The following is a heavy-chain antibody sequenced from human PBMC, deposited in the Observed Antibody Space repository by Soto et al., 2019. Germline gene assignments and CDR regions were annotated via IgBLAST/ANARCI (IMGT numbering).Heavy chain of an antibody. CDR2: INHSGST. Sequence: SETLSLTCAVYGGSFSGYYWSWIRQPPGKGLEWIGEINHSGSTNYNPSLKSRVTISVDTSKNQFSLKLSSVTAADTAVYYCARRRAIFSIAEAAFDHWGQGTLVIVSS. J-gene: IGHJ4*02. D-gene: IGHD6-13*01. CDR3: ARRRAIFSIAEAAFDH. V-gene: IGHV4-34*01. CDR1: GGSFSGYY.